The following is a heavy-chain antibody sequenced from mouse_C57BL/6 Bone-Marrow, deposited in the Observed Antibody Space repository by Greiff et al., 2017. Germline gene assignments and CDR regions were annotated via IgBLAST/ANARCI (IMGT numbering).Heavy chain of an antibody. Sequence: QVQLKQSGAELVRPGASVKLSCKASGYTFTDYYINWVKQRPGQGLEWIARIYPGSGNTYYNEKFKGKATLTAEKSSSTAYMQLSSLTSEDSAVYFCALIWPPRFAYGGQGTLVTVSA. CDR1: GYTFTDYY. J-gene: IGHJ3*01. V-gene: IGHV1-76*01. CDR2: IYPGSGNT. D-gene: IGHD1-1*02. CDR3: ALIWPPRFAY.